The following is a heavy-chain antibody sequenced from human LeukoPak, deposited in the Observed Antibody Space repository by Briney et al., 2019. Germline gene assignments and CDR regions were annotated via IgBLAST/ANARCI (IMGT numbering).Heavy chain of an antibody. Sequence: PSETLSLTCTVSGGSISSSSYYWGWIRQPPGKGLEWIGSIYYSGSTYYNPSLKSRVTISVDTSKNQFSLKLSSVTAADTAVYYCARGFVVVPAAMGAAAAKKGYYFDYWGQGTLVTVSS. V-gene: IGHV4-39*07. CDR3: ARGFVVVPAAMGAAAAKKGYYFDY. CDR2: IYYSGST. CDR1: GGSISSSSYY. J-gene: IGHJ4*02. D-gene: IGHD2-2*01.